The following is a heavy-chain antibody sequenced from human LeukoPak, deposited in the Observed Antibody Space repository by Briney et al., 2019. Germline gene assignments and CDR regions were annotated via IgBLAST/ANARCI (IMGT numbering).Heavy chain of an antibody. CDR2: INPSRGGT. CDR1: GYTFTDYY. CDR3: AREMDSSEAFDI. V-gene: IGHV1-2*02. D-gene: IGHD3-22*01. Sequence: ASAKVSCKASGYTFTDYYMHWLRQAPGQGLEWMGWINPSRGGTNYAQKFQARVTMTGDTSIATTYMELNRLTSDDTAVYFCAREMDSSEAFDIWGQGTLVTVSS. J-gene: IGHJ3*02.